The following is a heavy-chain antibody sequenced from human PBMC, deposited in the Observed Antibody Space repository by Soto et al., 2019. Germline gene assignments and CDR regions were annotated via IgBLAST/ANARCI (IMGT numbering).Heavy chain of an antibody. Sequence: ASVKVSCKASGYTFTSYGISRVRQAPGQGLEWMGWVSAYNGNTNYAQKLQGRVTMTTDTSTSTAYMELRSLRSDDTAVYYCARELFGRSVWFDPWGQGTLVTVSS. CDR2: VSAYNGNT. V-gene: IGHV1-18*01. J-gene: IGHJ5*02. CDR1: GYTFTSYG. D-gene: IGHD3-10*01. CDR3: ARELFGRSVWFDP.